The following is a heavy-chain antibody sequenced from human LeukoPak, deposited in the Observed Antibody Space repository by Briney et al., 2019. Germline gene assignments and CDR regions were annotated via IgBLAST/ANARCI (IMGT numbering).Heavy chain of an antibody. D-gene: IGHD2-8*02. CDR2: ISSTRAYI. J-gene: IGHJ5*01. V-gene: IGHV3-21*01. CDR3: ARVAVSGPTGWFDS. CDR1: GYALKSYS. Sequence: GGSLRLSCAGSGYALKSYSLSWVRRAPGKGLEWVSSISSTRAYIYYADSVKGRFTISRDNVDNVVYLQMNSLGAEDTAVYYCARVAVSGPTGWFDSWGQGTLVIVSS.